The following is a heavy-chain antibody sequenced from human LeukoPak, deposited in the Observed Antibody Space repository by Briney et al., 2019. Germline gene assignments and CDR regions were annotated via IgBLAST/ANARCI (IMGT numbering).Heavy chain of an antibody. J-gene: IGHJ4*02. V-gene: IGHV3-66*01. CDR1: GFTVTNYY. CDR3: TRDPDG. CDR2: IYSGGDT. Sequence: GGSLRLSCAASGFTVTNYYMSWVRQAPGKGLEWVSVIYSGGDTFHADSVKGRFTLSRDNSKNILYLQMNSLRAEDTAVYYCTRDPDGWGQGALVTVSS.